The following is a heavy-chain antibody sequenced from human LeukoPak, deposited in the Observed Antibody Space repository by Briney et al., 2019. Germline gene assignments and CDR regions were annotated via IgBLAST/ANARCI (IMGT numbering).Heavy chain of an antibody. CDR3: ARLSSVTYCSGGSCSRGGYDY. V-gene: IGHV4-39*01. Sequence: SETLSLTCTVSGGSITSSPYYWGWIRQAPGKALEWIANIYYSGTTAYNPSLKSRVTISVDTPKNQFSLELTPVTAADTAVYYCARLSSVTYCSGGSCSRGGYDYWGQGTLVTVSS. CDR2: IYYSGTT. J-gene: IGHJ4*02. D-gene: IGHD2-15*01. CDR1: GGSITSSPYY.